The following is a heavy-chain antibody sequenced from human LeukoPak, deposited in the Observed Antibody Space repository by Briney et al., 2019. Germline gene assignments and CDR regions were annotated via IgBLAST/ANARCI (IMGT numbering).Heavy chain of an antibody. D-gene: IGHD5-24*01. CDR2: IHHSGNT. J-gene: IGHJ4*02. CDR3: GSSDNYHLDF. CDR1: GGSISSSDW. Sequence: SETLSLTCSVSGGSISSSDWWSWVRQPPGKGLEWIGEIHHSGNTNYNPSLKSRVILLRGKSKNQVSLKLSFVTAADTAVYYCGSSDNYHLDFWGQGTLVTVSS. V-gene: IGHV4/OR15-8*02.